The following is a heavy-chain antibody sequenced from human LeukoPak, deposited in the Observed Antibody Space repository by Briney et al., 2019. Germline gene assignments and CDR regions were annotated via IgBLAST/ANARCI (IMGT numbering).Heavy chain of an antibody. J-gene: IGHJ5*02. Sequence: ASVKVSCKASGYTFTSYDINWVRQATGQGLEWMGWMSPNSGNTGYAQKFQGRVTMTRNTSISTAYMELSSLRSEDTAVYYCARGGTTVTTYWFDPWGQGTLVTVSS. CDR2: MSPNSGNT. CDR1: GYTFTSYD. V-gene: IGHV1-8*01. D-gene: IGHD4-17*01. CDR3: ARGGTTVTTYWFDP.